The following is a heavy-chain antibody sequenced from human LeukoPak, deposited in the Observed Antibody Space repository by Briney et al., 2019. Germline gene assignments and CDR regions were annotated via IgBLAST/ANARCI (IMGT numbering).Heavy chain of an antibody. Sequence: ASVKVSCKASGYSFADYYIHWVRQAPGQGLEWMGWINTNTGNPTYAQGFTGRFVFSLDTSVSTAYLQISSLKAEDTAVYYCAREERIQLWLFDYWGQGTLVTVSS. CDR1: GYSFADYY. CDR3: AREERIQLWLFDY. V-gene: IGHV7-4-1*02. CDR2: INTNTGNP. D-gene: IGHD5-18*01. J-gene: IGHJ4*02.